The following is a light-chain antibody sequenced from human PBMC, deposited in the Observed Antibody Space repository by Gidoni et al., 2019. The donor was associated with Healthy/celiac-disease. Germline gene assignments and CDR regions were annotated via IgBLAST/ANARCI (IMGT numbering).Light chain of an antibody. CDR1: RPNIGAGYD. J-gene: IGLJ2*01. V-gene: IGLV1-40*01. CDR2: GNT. CDR3: QSYDSSLSVV. Sequence: QSVLTQPPSVSRAPGQRVTISCTGSRPNIGAGYDVHWYQQLPGTPPKLLIYGNTNRPSGVTDRFSGSKSGTSASLAITGLQAEDEADYYCQSYDSSLSVVFGGGTKLTVL.